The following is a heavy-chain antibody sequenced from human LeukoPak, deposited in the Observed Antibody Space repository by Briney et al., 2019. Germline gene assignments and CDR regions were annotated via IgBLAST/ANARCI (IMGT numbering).Heavy chain of an antibody. CDR3: ARAGFDAFDI. CDR1: GFTFSSYA. V-gene: IGHV3-30-3*01. CDR2: ISYDGSNK. D-gene: IGHD6-25*01. J-gene: IGHJ3*02. Sequence: ARSLRLSCAASGFTFSSYAMHWVRQAPGKELEWVAVISYDGSNKYYADSVKGRFTISRDNSKNTLYLQMNSLRAEDTAVYYCARAGFDAFDIWGQGTMVTVSS.